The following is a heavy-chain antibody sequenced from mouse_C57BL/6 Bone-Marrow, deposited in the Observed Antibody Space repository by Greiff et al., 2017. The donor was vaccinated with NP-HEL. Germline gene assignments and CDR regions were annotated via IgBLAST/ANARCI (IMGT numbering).Heavy chain of an antibody. V-gene: IGHV1-52*01. D-gene: IGHD1-1*01. CDR2: IDPSDSET. CDR3: AREDYYGAYFDY. Sequence: VQLQQSGAELVRPGSSVKLSCKASGYTFTSYWMHWVKQRPIQGLEWIGNIDPSDSETYYNQKFKDKATLTVDKSSSTAYMQLSSLTSEDSAVYYCAREDYYGAYFDYWGQGTTLTVSS. J-gene: IGHJ2*01. CDR1: GYTFTSYW.